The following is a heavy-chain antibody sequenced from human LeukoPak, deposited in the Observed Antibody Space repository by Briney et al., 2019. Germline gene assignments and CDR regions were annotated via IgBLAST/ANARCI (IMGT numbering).Heavy chain of an antibody. CDR3: AKEEGAFDI. Sequence: GGSLRLSCAASGFTFSNYAMSWVRQAPGKGLEWVSAISGSGAYTYYADSVKGRLTISRDNSKNTLYLQMNSLRAEDTAVYYCAKEEGAFDIWGQGTMVTVSS. CDR2: ISGSGAYT. V-gene: IGHV3-23*01. CDR1: GFTFSNYA. J-gene: IGHJ3*02.